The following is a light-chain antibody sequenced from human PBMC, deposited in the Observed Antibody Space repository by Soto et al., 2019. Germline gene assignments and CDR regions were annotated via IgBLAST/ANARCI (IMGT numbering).Light chain of an antibody. CDR2: GSS. CDR3: HQYGSSPPYT. J-gene: IGKJ2*01. CDR1: QSINNNY. Sequence: EVVLTQSPGTLSLSPGERATLSCRGSQSINNNYLAWYQQRPGQAPRLLIYGSSDRATGIPDRFSGSGSGTDFTLTISRLEPEDFAVYYCHQYGSSPPYTFGQGTKVEI. V-gene: IGKV3-20*01.